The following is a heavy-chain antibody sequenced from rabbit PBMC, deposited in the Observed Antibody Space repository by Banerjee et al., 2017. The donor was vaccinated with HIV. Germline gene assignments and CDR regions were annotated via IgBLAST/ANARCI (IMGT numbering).Heavy chain of an antibody. J-gene: IGHJ3*01. D-gene: IGHD8-1*01. CDR2: IYGDSSGTT. V-gene: IGHV1S40*01. Sequence: QSLEESGGDLVKPGASLTLTCTASGSDISSYSMGWVRQAPGKGLEWIACIYGDSSGTTYYASWAKGRFTISKTSSTTVTLQMTSLTDADTATYFCARLPNSGDAGYSYRLTRLDLWGPGTLVTVS. CDR3: ARLPNSGDAGYSYRLTRLDL. CDR1: GSDISSYS.